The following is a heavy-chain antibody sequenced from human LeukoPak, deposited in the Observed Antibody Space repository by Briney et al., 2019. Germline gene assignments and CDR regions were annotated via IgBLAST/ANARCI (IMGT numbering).Heavy chain of an antibody. D-gene: IGHD5-24*01. CDR1: GCSISSSSYY. CDR3: ARHRSKWLQSSFDY. V-gene: IGHV4-39*01. CDR2: IYYSGST. Sequence: SETLSLTCTVSGCSISSSSYYWVWIRQPPGKGLEWIGSIYYSGSTYYNPSLKSRVTISVDTAKNQFSLKLRSVTAADTAVYYCARHRSKWLQSSFDYWGQGTLVTVSS. J-gene: IGHJ4*02.